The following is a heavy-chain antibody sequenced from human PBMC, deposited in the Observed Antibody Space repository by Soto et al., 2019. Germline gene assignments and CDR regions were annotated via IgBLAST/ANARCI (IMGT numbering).Heavy chain of an antibody. CDR1: GYTFSSYY. J-gene: IGHJ4*02. D-gene: IGHD3-22*01. V-gene: IGHV1-46*03. CDR2: INPSGGST. Sequence: GASVKVSCKASGYTFSSYYMHWVRQAPGQGLEWMGVINPSGGSTTYAQKFQGRVTMTRDTSTSTVYMELSSLRSEDTAVYYCATNYYDSSGYYYSFDYWGQGTLVNVSS. CDR3: ATNYYDSSGYYYSFDY.